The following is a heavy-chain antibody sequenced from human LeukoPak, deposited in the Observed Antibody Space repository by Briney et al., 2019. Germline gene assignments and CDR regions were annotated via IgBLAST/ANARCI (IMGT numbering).Heavy chain of an antibody. Sequence: GGSLRLSCAASGFTFSSYWMHRVRQAPGKGLEWVANIKEDGSEKYYVDSAKGRFTISRDNAKNSLYLQMNSLRAEDTAVYYCARGSGGEWGFDYWGQGTLVTVSS. D-gene: IGHD3-10*01. J-gene: IGHJ4*02. CDR3: ARGSGGEWGFDY. V-gene: IGHV3-7*01. CDR1: GFTFSSYW. CDR2: IKEDGSEK.